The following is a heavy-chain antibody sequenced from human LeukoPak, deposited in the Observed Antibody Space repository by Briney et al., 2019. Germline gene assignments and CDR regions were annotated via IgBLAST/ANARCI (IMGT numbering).Heavy chain of an antibody. J-gene: IGHJ4*02. Sequence: PSETLSLTCAVSGYSISTGYYWGWIRHPPGKGLEWIGVVYHTGSTYYNPSLKSRVTISVDTSKNQFYLKLSSLTAADTAVYYCARADYYDIRGCAYWGQGTLVTVSS. V-gene: IGHV4-38-2*01. D-gene: IGHD3-22*01. CDR3: ARADYYDIRGCAY. CDR1: GYSISTGYY. CDR2: VYHTGST.